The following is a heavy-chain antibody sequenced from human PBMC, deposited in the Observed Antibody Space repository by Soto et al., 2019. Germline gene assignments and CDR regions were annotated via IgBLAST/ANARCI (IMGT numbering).Heavy chain of an antibody. CDR1: GFTFSYYA. J-gene: IGHJ4*02. Sequence: QVQLVESGGGVVQPGRSLRLSCAASGFTFSYYAMHWVRQAPGTGLELVAVISYDGSNKYYADSVKGRFTISRDNSKNTLYLQINNLSAEDTAVYYCAMASLVGTSYGLHYFDSWGQGTLFTVAS. D-gene: IGHD5-18*01. V-gene: IGHV3-30-3*01. CDR3: AMASLVGTSYGLHYFDS. CDR2: ISYDGSNK.